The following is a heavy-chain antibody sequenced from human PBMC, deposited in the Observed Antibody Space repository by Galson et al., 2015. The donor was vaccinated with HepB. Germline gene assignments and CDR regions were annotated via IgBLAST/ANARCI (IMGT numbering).Heavy chain of an antibody. CDR1: GYTFTSYA. Sequence: SVMVSCKASGYTFTSYALNWVRQAPRHALEWMGWINSNTGNQTYAQGFTGRFVFFLDTSVSTAYLQISSLKAEDTAVYYCARGGRLRYFDWLPPGGGWCQGTLVTVSS. CDR3: ARGGRLRYFDWLPPGGG. J-gene: IGHJ4*02. V-gene: IGHV7-4-1*02. CDR2: INSNTGNQ. D-gene: IGHD3-9*01.